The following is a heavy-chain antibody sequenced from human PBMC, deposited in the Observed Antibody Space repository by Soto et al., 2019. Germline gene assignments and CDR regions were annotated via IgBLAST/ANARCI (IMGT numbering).Heavy chain of an antibody. J-gene: IGHJ6*02. CDR2: IRNKANSYST. Sequence: GGSLRLSCAASGFTFSDHYMDWVRQAPGKGLEWVGRIRNKANSYSTEYAASVRGRFTVSRDDSKKSVDLQMNSLRAEDTAVYYCARTLATIKDYYYGMDVWGQGTTVTVSS. V-gene: IGHV3-72*01. D-gene: IGHD5-12*01. CDR3: ARTLATIKDYYYGMDV. CDR1: GFTFSDHY.